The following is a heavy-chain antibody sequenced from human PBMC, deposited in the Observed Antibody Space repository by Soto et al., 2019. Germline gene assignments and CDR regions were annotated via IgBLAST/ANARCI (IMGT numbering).Heavy chain of an antibody. J-gene: IGHJ4*02. V-gene: IGHV1-69*12. D-gene: IGHD2-15*01. CDR3: ARESRYCSGGSCYFLPGIDY. CDR1: GGTFSSYA. Sequence: QVQLVQSGAEVKKPGSSVKVSCKASGGTFSSYAISWVRQAPGRGLEWMGGIIPIFGTANYAQKFQGRVTITADESTSTAYMELSSLRSEDTAVYYCARESRYCSGGSCYFLPGIDYWGQGTLVTVSS. CDR2: IIPIFGTA.